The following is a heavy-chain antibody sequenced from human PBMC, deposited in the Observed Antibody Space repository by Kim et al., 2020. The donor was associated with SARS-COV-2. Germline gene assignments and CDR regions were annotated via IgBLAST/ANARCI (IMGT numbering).Heavy chain of an antibody. CDR3: ARDTPGQKGFDI. J-gene: IGHJ3*02. V-gene: IGHV6-1*01. Sequence: DYAQSVRSRITINPDTSKNQFSLQLNSVTPEDTAVYYCARDTPGQKGFDIWGQGTMVTVSS.